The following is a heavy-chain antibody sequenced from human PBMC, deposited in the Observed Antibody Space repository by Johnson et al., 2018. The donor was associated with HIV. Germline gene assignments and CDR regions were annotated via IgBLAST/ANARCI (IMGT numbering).Heavy chain of an antibody. Sequence: VQLVESGGGVVRPGGSLRLSCAASGFTFDDYGMSWVRQAPGKGLEWVSGISWNSGSTGYADSVKGRFTNSREKAKNSLYLQMNSLRAEDTAVYYCTTDLPAPYYYDSSGPPGAFDIWGQGTMVTVSS. CDR1: GFTFDDYG. CDR3: TTDLPAPYYYDSSGPPGAFDI. J-gene: IGHJ3*02. D-gene: IGHD3-22*01. V-gene: IGHV3-20*04. CDR2: ISWNSGST.